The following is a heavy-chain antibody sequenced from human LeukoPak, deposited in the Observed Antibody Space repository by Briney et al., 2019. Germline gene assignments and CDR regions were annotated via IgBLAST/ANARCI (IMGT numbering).Heavy chain of an antibody. CDR2: IYYSGST. J-gene: IGHJ4*02. CDR1: GGSISSSSYY. Sequence: SETLSLTCTVSGGSISSSSYYWGWIRQPPGKGLEWIGSIYYSGSTYYNPSLKSRVTISVDTSKNQFSLKLSSVTAADTAVYYCASPDYGGKFDYWGQGTLVTVSS. V-gene: IGHV4-39*01. CDR3: ASPDYGGKFDY. D-gene: IGHD4-23*01.